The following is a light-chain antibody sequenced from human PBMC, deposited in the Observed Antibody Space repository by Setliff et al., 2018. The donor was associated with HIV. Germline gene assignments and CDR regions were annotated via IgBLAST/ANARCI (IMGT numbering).Light chain of an antibody. J-gene: IGLJ2*01. V-gene: IGLV1-44*01. Sequence: QSVLTQAPSASGTPGQRVTISCSGSTSSIGRNAVNWYQQLPGTAPKLLIYRNNQRPSGVPDRFSGSKSGTAASLAISGLQSEDEADYYCSAWDDNLNGVLFGGGTKVTVL. CDR1: TSSIGRNA. CDR3: SAWDDNLNGVL. CDR2: RNN.